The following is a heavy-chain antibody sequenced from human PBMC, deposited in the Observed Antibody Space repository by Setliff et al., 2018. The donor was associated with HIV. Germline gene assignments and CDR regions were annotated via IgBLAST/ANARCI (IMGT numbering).Heavy chain of an antibody. D-gene: IGHD3-3*01. V-gene: IGHV3-21*01. CDR3: ARRGSNLPSGFDI. Sequence: GGSLRLSCAASGFTFYNYHMNWVRQAPGKGLDWISYISYSSDDVSYADSVKGRFTISRDNAANSLYLQMNSLRAEDTAVYYCARRGSNLPSGFDIWGQGTMVTVSS. CDR2: ISYSSDDV. CDR1: GFTFYNYH. J-gene: IGHJ3*02.